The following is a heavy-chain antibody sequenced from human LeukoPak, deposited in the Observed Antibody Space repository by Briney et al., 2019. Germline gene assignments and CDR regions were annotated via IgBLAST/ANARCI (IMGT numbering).Heavy chain of an antibody. CDR1: GGSITSGGYY. J-gene: IGHJ4*02. V-gene: IGHV4-31*03. CDR3: ARGDILTN. CDR2: IDYSGSI. D-gene: IGHD3-9*01. Sequence: SETLSLTCTVPGGSITSGGYYWNWIRQLPGKGLEWIGYIDYSGSISYNPSLKSRATISVDTFENQFSLKLTSVTAADTAVYYCARGDILTNWGQGTLVTVSS.